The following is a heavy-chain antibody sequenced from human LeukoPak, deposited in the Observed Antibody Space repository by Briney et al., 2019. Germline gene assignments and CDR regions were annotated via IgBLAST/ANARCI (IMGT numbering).Heavy chain of an antibody. J-gene: IGHJ2*01. CDR3: AKSMTLQWRGFFDL. Sequence: GGSLRLSCSASGFIFSDYDMYWVRQVAGEGLEWVSGVGATGDTSYPDSVKGRFTISRDNAKNSLYLQMNSLRVGDTAIYYCAKSMTLQWRGFFDLWGRGTHVTVSS. V-gene: IGHV3-13*01. CDR1: GFIFSDYD. D-gene: IGHD6-19*01. CDR2: VGATGDT.